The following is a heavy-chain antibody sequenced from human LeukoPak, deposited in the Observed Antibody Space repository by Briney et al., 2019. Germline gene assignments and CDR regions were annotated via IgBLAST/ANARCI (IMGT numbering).Heavy chain of an antibody. J-gene: IGHJ4*02. D-gene: IGHD2-2*01. CDR1: GYTFSSSG. CDR3: ARALYHTFDY. Sequence: GASVNSSCKSSGYTFSSSGISWVRQAPGQGLEWMGWISADNGNTNYVQKFQGRVTMTTDTSTSTAYMELRSLRSDDTAVYYCARALYHTFDYWGQGTLVTVSS. V-gene: IGHV1-18*01. CDR2: ISADNGNT.